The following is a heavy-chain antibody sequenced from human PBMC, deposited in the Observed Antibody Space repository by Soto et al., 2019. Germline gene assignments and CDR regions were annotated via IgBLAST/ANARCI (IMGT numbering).Heavy chain of an antibody. V-gene: IGHV4-4*02. J-gene: IGHJ4*02. CDR3: TTSHAGELNN. Sequence: SETLSLTCAVSGGSISSSSWWTWVRQSPGKGLEWIGEIFESGATNYNPSLKSRLTMSVDKPKNQFSLNLSSLTAADTAVYFCTTSHAGELNNWGQGTLVTVSS. D-gene: IGHD1-7*01. CDR2: IFESGAT. CDR1: GGSISSSSW.